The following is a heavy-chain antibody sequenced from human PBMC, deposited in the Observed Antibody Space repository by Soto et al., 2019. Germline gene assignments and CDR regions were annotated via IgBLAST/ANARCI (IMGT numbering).Heavy chain of an antibody. J-gene: IGHJ3*02. V-gene: IGHV1-69*01. Sequence: QVQLVQSGPEVKKPGSSVKVSCVASGGTFSNFAVNWVRQAPGQGLEWVGGIIPLFNVAKYAQKFEGRVTIVADDSTSTAYMDLSSLRSDDTAVYYCAVSGRDVLGYDYKDTEGLDIWGQGTMVTVSS. D-gene: IGHD4-4*01. CDR3: AVSGRDVLGYDYKDTEGLDI. CDR2: IIPLFNVA. CDR1: GGTFSNFA.